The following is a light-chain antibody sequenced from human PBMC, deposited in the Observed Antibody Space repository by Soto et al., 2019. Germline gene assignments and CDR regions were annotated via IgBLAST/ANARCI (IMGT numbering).Light chain of an antibody. J-gene: IGKJ5*01. CDR1: QSINTF. CDR3: QQSHSLPIT. CDR2: SAS. Sequence: DIQMTQSPSSLSASVGDKITINCRASQSINTFLNWYQQKPGKAPKLLIYSASSLQGGVPSRFSGSGAGTDFTLTISSLQPEDSATYYCQQSHSLPITFGQGIRLEIK. V-gene: IGKV1-39*01.